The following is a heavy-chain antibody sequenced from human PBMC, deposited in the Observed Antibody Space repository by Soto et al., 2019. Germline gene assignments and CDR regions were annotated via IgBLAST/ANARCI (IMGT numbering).Heavy chain of an antibody. CDR1: GFSLSTSGMR. Sequence: SGPTLVNPTQTLTLTCTFSGFSLSTSGMRVSWIRQPPGKALEWLARIDWDDDKFYSTSLKTRLTISKDTSKNQVVLTMTNMGPVDTATYYCARTRSRRDAFDIWGQGTMVTVSS. CDR3: ARTRSRRDAFDI. V-gene: IGHV2-70*04. J-gene: IGHJ3*02. D-gene: IGHD6-25*01. CDR2: IDWDDDK.